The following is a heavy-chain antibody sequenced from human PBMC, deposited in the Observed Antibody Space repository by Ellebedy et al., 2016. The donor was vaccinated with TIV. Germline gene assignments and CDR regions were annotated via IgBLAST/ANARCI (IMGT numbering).Heavy chain of an antibody. D-gene: IGHD3-22*01. CDR1: GGSISSSSYY. Sequence: SETLSLXXTVSGGSISSSSYYWGWIRQPPGKGLEWIGSIYYSGSTYYNPSLKSRVTMSVDTSKNQFSLKLSSVTAADTAVYYCARGDYYDSSGPDYWGQGTLVTVSS. CDR2: IYYSGST. V-gene: IGHV4-39*07. J-gene: IGHJ4*02. CDR3: ARGDYYDSSGPDY.